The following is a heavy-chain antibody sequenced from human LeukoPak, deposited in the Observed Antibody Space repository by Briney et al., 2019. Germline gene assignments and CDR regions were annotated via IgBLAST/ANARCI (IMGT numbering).Heavy chain of an antibody. V-gene: IGHV1-18*01. Sequence: ASVKVSCKASGYTFTSYGISWVRQAPGQGLEWMGWISAYNGNTNYAQKLQGRVTMTTDTSTSTVYMELSSLRSEDTAVYYCARSGWPYYFDYWGQGTLVTVSS. D-gene: IGHD6-19*01. J-gene: IGHJ4*02. CDR3: ARSGWPYYFDY. CDR1: GYTFTSYG. CDR2: ISAYNGNT.